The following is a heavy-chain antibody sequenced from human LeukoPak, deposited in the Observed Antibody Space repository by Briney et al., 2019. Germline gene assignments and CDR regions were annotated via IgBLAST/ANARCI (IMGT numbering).Heavy chain of an antibody. CDR2: INPSGGST. CDR3: ARDLGDIIVVPAALGY. CDR1: GYTFTSYY. Sequence: GASVKVSCKASGYTFTSYYMHWARQAPGQGLEWMGIINPSGGSTSYAQKFQGRVTMTRDTSTSTVYMELSSLRSEDTAVYYCARDLGDIIVVPAALGYWGQGTLVTVSS. D-gene: IGHD2-2*01. V-gene: IGHV1-46*01. J-gene: IGHJ4*02.